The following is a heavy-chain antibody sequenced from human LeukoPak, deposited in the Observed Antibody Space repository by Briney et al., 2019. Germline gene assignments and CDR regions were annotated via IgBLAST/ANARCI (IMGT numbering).Heavy chain of an antibody. V-gene: IGHV3-15*01. J-gene: IGHJ4*02. D-gene: IGHD3-10*01. CDR3: TTSPDYYGSGSPPDY. Sequence: GGSLRLSCAASGFTFSNAWMSWVRQAPGKGLEWVGRIKSKTDGGTTDYAAPVKGRFTISRDDSKNTLYLQMNSLKTEDTAVYYCTTSPDYYGSGSPPDYWGQGTLVTVSS. CDR2: IKSKTDGGTT. CDR1: GFTFSNAW.